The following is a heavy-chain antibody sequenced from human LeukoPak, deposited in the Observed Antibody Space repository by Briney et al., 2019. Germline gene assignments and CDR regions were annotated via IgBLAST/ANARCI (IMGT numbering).Heavy chain of an antibody. J-gene: IGHJ4*02. D-gene: IGHD2-21*02. V-gene: IGHV3-21*01. CDR2: ISSSSSYI. CDR3: ARGYCGGDCYSVRTYFDY. Sequence: GGSLRLSCAASGFTFSSYSMNWVRQAPGKGLEWASSISSSSSYIYYADSVKGRFTISRDNTKNSPYLQMNSLRAEDTAVYYCARGYCGGDCYSVRTYFDYWGQGTLVTVSS. CDR1: GFTFSSYS.